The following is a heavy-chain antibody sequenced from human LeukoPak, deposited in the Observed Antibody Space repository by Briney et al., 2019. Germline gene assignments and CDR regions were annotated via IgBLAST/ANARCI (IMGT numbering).Heavy chain of an antibody. J-gene: IGHJ6*02. CDR3: ASLFGGNFYSTDV. D-gene: IGHD3-10*01. CDR1: GGSLSSYS. CDR2: VYYSGST. V-gene: IGHV4-59*12. Sequence: SETLSLTCTVSGGSLSSYSWSWIRQPPGKGLEWIGYVYYSGSTNYNPSLKSRVTISVDRSKNQFSLKLSSVTAADTAVYYCASLFGGNFYSTDVWGQGTTVTVSS.